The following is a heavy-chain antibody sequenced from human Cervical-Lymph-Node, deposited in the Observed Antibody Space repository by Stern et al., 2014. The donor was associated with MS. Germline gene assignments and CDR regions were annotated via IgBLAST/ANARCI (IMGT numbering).Heavy chain of an antibody. CDR1: SDSISSDY. Sequence: QVQLVQSGPGLVKPSETLSLTCSVSSDSISSDYWSWIRQPPGKGLEWIGYIYNSGTNYNPSLKSRVTISVDTSKNQFSLSLTSVTAADTAVYYCARTSRHAFDIWGQGTMVTVSS. V-gene: IGHV4-59*01. J-gene: IGHJ3*02. CDR2: IYNSGT. CDR3: ARTSRHAFDI.